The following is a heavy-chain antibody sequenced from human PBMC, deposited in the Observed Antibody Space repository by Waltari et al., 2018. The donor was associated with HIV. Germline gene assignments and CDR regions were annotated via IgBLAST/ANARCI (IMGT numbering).Heavy chain of an antibody. J-gene: IGHJ3*01. V-gene: IGHV4-34*01. CDR2: VDHRGST. D-gene: IGHD2-21*02. CDR3: ANLISMTATDVFDV. Sequence: QVRLEQWGAGLLKPSETLSLTCAVYGTSFTGYSWTWIRQSPGGGLQWIGEVDHRGSTHYNPSLKSRVSMSVDTFKHQFSLKLASVTAADMAVYYCANLISMTATDVFDVWGQGTLVSVSS. CDR1: GTSFTGYS.